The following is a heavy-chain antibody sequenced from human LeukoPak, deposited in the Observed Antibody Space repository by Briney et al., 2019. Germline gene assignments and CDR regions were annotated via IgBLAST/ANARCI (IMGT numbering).Heavy chain of an antibody. CDR1: GYTFTGYY. Sequence: ASVKVSCKASGYTFTGYYMHWVRQAPGQGLEWMGWINPNSGGTNYAQKFQGRVTMTRDTSISTAYMELSRLRSDDTAVYYCARVGYCSGGGCYQTYYYDSSGSYFDYWGQGTLVTVSS. V-gene: IGHV1-2*02. D-gene: IGHD3-22*01. J-gene: IGHJ4*02. CDR2: INPNSGGT. CDR3: ARVGYCSGGGCYQTYYYDSSGSYFDY.